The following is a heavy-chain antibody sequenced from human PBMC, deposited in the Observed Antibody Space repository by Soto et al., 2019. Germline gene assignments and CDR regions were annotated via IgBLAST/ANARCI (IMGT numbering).Heavy chain of an antibody. CDR1: GGSISSGGYS. CDR3: ASRYGASFDY. J-gene: IGHJ4*02. V-gene: IGHV4-30-2*01. CDR2: IYHSGNI. D-gene: IGHD4-17*01. Sequence: TLSLTCAVSGGSISSGGYSWSWIRQPPGKGLEWIGYIYHSGNIYYNPSLKSRVTISVDRSKNQFSLKLSSVTAADTAVYYCASRYGASFDYWGQGTLVTVSS.